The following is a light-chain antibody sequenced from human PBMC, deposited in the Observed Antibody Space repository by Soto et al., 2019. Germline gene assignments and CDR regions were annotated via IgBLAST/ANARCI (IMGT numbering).Light chain of an antibody. CDR3: QQFITYPLAIT. V-gene: IGKV1-13*02. CDR2: DAS. Sequence: AIQLTQSPSSLSASVGDRVTITCRTSQGISSALAWYQQKPGRAPKVLIYDASTLESGVPSSFSVIGSGTDFTHPISYLQPEDFATCYCQQFITYPLAITLRQGTRLELK. J-gene: IGKJ5*01. CDR1: QGISSA.